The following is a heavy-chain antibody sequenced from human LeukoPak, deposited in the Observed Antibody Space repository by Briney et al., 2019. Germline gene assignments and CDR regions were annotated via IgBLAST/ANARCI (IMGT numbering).Heavy chain of an antibody. CDR1: GYTFTSYY. V-gene: IGHV1-46*01. CDR3: ARDLGGYGDFSAWFDP. D-gene: IGHD4-17*01. Sequence: GASVKVSCKASGYTFTSYYMHWVRQAPGQGLEWMGLINPTGGSTGYAQKFQGRVTMTRDMFTSTDYLELSSLRSEDTAVYYCARDLGGYGDFSAWFDPWGQGTLVTVSS. CDR2: INPTGGST. J-gene: IGHJ5*02.